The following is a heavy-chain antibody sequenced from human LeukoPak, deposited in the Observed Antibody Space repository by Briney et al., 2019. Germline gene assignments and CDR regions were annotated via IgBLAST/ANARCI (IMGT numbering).Heavy chain of an antibody. J-gene: IGHJ6*04. D-gene: IGHD2-2*01. CDR3: ARGPVVQAGVVPAAISHYYYYGMDV. CDR1: GFTSSSYA. Sequence: GGSLRLSCAASGFTSSSYAMHWVRQAPGKGLEWVAVISYDGSNKYYADSVKGRFTISRDNSKNTLYLQMNSLRAEDTAVYYCARGPVVQAGVVPAAISHYYYYGMDVWGKGTTVTVSS. CDR2: ISYDGSNK. V-gene: IGHV3-30*04.